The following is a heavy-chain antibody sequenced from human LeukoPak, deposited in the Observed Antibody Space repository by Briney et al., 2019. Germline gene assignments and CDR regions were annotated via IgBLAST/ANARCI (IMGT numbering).Heavy chain of an antibody. CDR2: ISWSSGSI. D-gene: IGHD6-13*01. V-gene: IGHV3-9*01. Sequence: GGSLRLSCAASGFTFDDYAMHWVRQAPGKGLEWVSGISWSSGSIGYADSVKGRFTISRDNAKNSLYLQMNSLRAEDTALYYCARVGGPGIAGALVIFNDAFDIWGQGTMVTVSS. J-gene: IGHJ3*02. CDR3: ARVGGPGIAGALVIFNDAFDI. CDR1: GFTFDDYA.